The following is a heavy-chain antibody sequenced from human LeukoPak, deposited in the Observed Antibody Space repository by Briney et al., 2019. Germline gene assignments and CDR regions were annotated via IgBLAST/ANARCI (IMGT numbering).Heavy chain of an antibody. V-gene: IGHV3-15*05. CDR3: TRDSYCPGAVCQSDT. CDR1: GFSFTGVW. CDR2: IKSKTEGEAT. D-gene: IGHD2-8*02. Sequence: AGGSLRLSCVASGFSFTGVWMSWVRQAPGKGLEWVGRIKSKTEGEATDYAAPVKGRFSISRDDSKNTLFLQMNSLKSEDTAVYFCTRDSYCPGAVCQSDTWGQGTLVTVSS. J-gene: IGHJ5*02.